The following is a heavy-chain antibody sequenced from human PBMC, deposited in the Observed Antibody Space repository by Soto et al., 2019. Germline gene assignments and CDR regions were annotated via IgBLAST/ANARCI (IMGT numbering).Heavy chain of an antibody. CDR2: ISGSGGST. Sequence: WWSLRLSCSASVFTCSSYAMSWFRQAPGKGLEWISAISGSGGSTYYADSVKGRFTISRDNSKNTLYLQMNSLRAEDTAVYYCAKEIVVPVAIGGQGTLVTVSS. CDR3: AKEIVVPVAI. CDR1: VFTCSSYA. J-gene: IGHJ4*02. D-gene: IGHD2-2*01. V-gene: IGHV3-23*01.